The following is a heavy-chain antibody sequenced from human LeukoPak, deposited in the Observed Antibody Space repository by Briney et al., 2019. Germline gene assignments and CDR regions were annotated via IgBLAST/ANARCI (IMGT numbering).Heavy chain of an antibody. J-gene: IGHJ4*02. V-gene: IGHV4-30-4*01. CDR3: ARGVAGITMSTFDY. CDR2: INHSGST. Sequence: SQTLSLTCTVSGGSISSGDYYWSWIRQPPGKGLEWIGEINHSGSTNYNPSLKSRVTISVDTSKNQFSLKLSSVTAADTAVYYCARGVAGITMSTFDYWGQGTLVTVSS. CDR1: GGSISSGDYY. D-gene: IGHD3-10*02.